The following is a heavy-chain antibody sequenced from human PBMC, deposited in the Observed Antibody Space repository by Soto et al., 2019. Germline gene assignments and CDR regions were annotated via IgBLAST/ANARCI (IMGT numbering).Heavy chain of an antibody. Sequence: PGGSLRLSCAASGFTFDDYAMHWVRQAPGKGLEWVSGISWNSGSIGYADSVKGRFTISRDNAKNSLYLQMNSLRAEDTASYYCAKGPAIIWGSYSSEYFQHWGQGTLVTVSS. CDR1: GFTFDDYA. D-gene: IGHD3-16*01. CDR3: AKGPAIIWGSYSSEYFQH. J-gene: IGHJ1*01. CDR2: ISWNSGSI. V-gene: IGHV3-9*01.